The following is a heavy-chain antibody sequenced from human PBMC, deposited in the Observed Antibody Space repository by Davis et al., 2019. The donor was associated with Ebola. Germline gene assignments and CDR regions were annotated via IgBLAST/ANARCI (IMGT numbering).Heavy chain of an antibody. J-gene: IGHJ4*02. D-gene: IGHD5-12*01. CDR1: GFIFSDFY. V-gene: IGHV3-11*04. CDR2: ISSSGTSI. Sequence: PGGSLRLSCAASGFIFSDFYMSWIRQAPGKGLEWVSYISSSGTSIYYADSVKGRFTISRDSTKNSLYLQMNSLTAEDTAVYYCARDRGYTSPSHWGQGTLVTVSS. CDR3: ARDRGYTSPSH.